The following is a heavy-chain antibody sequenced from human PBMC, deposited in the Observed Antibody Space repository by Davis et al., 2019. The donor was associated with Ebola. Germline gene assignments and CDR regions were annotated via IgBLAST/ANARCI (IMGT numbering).Heavy chain of an antibody. CDR1: GFTFDDYA. Sequence: PGGSLRLSCAASGFTFDDYAMHWVRQAPGKGLEWVSGISWNSGSIGYADSVKGRFTISRDNAKNSLYLQMNSLRAEDTALYYCAKSFFGIAEDGYFDYWGQGTLVTVSS. D-gene: IGHD6-13*01. CDR3: AKSFFGIAEDGYFDY. V-gene: IGHV3-9*01. CDR2: ISWNSGSI. J-gene: IGHJ4*02.